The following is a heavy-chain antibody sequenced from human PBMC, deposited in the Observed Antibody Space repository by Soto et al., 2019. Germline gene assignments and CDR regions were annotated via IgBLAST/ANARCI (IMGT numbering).Heavy chain of an antibody. D-gene: IGHD1-26*01. V-gene: IGHV1-18*04. CDR3: AREYYSTTTWRDY. CDR1: GFTFTSYP. CDR2: VHPYEGTT. J-gene: IGHJ4*02. Sequence: QVQLVQSAPEVKRPGASVKVSCKTSGFTFTSYPFSWVRQAPGQGLEWLAWVHPYEGTTKVAHQFPDRITLTTDTSAATVFMELTRLTSDDTAVYFCAREYYSTTTWRDYCGQGTLVAVSS.